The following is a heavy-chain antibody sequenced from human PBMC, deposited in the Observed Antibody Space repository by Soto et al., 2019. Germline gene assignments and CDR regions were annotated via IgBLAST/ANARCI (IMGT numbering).Heavy chain of an antibody. CDR1: GYTFPSYG. CDR2: ISAHNGNT. CDR3: ARGRYGDY. V-gene: IGHV1-18*01. Sequence: QVHLVQSGAEVKKPGASVKVSCKASGYTFPSYGITWVRQAPGQGLEWMGWISAHNGNTDYAQTLQGRVIVTRDTSTSTAYMELRSLRSDDTAVYYCARGRYGDYWGQGALVTVSS. D-gene: IGHD1-1*01. J-gene: IGHJ4*02.